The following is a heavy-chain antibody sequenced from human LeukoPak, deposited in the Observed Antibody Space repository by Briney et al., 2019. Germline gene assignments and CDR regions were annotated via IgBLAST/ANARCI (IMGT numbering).Heavy chain of an antibody. J-gene: IGHJ4*02. CDR2: IYHGGST. D-gene: IGHD3-3*01. V-gene: IGHV4-38-2*02. CDR1: GYSISSGYY. CDR3: ARLVYYDFWSGQGGVDY. Sequence: PSETLSLTCTVSGYSISSGYYWGWIRQPPGKGLEWIGSIYHGGSTYYNPSLRSRVTISVDTSKNQFSLKLSSVTAADTAVYYCARLVYYDFWSGQGGVDYWGQGTLVTVSS.